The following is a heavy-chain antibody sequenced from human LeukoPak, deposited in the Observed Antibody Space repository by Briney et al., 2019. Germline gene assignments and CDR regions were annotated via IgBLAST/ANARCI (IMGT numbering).Heavy chain of an antibody. D-gene: IGHD2-21*02. CDR1: GGSFSGYY. CDR2: INHSGST. CDR3: ARVKGVVTAILDY. J-gene: IGHJ4*02. V-gene: IGHV4-34*01. Sequence: SETLSLTCAVYGGSFSGYYWSWIRQPPGKGLEWIGEINHSGSTNYNPSLKSRVTISVDTSKNQSSLKLISVTAADTAVYYCARVKGVVTAILDYWGQGTLVTVSS.